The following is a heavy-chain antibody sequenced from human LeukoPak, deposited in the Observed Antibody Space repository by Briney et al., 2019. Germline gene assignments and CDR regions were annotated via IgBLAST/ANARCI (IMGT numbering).Heavy chain of an antibody. CDR1: GGSISSYY. CDR2: IYYSGST. D-gene: IGHD6-13*01. J-gene: IGHJ4*02. CDR3: ARDTGSSSV. V-gene: IGHV4-59*01. Sequence: SETLSLTCTVSGGSISSYYWSWIRQPPGKGLEWIGYIYYSGSTNYNPSLKSRVTISVDTSKNQFSLKLSSVTAADTVVYYCARDTGSSSVWGQGTLVTVSS.